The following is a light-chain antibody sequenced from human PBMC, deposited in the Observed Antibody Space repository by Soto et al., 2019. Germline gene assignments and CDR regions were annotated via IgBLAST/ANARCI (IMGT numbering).Light chain of an antibody. Sequence: EIVLTQSPGTLSLSPGERATLSCRASQSVTNNQLAWFRQKPGHAPRLLIWGVSNRATGIPDRFSGSGSGTDFTLTINRLEPEDFAVYYCRQYGRSLGFAFGGGTKVDIK. J-gene: IGKJ4*01. CDR3: RQYGRSLGFA. CDR2: GVS. CDR1: QSVTNNQ. V-gene: IGKV3-20*01.